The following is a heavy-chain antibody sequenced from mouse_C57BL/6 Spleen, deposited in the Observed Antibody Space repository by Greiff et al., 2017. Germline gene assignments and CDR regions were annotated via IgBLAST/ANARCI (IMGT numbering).Heavy chain of an antibody. D-gene: IGHD2-3*01. Sequence: VQLQQPGAELVRPGSSVKLSCKASGYTFTSYWMAWVKQRPGQGLEWIGNIYPSDSETHYNQKFKDKATLTVDKSSSTAYMQLSSLTSEDSAVYYCARSYDGYSYAMDYWGQGTSVTVSS. J-gene: IGHJ4*01. V-gene: IGHV1-61*01. CDR1: GYTFTSYW. CDR2: IYPSDSET. CDR3: ARSYDGYSYAMDY.